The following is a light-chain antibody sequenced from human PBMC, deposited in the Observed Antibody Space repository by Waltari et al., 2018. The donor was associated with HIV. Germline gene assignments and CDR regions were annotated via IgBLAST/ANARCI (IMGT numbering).Light chain of an antibody. V-gene: IGLV2-14*01. J-gene: IGLJ3*02. Sequence: QFALTQPASVSGSPGQSITVSCTGTTSDIGYYTYVSWYQQHPGKAPKLIIYEVSNRPSGVSNRFSGSKSGNTASLTISGLQAEDEADYFCSSLTNSATLSVLFGGGTKLTVL. CDR3: SSLTNSATLSVL. CDR2: EVS. CDR1: TSDIGYYTY.